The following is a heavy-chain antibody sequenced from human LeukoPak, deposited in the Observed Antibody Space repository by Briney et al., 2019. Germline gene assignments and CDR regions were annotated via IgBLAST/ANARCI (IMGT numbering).Heavy chain of an antibody. Sequence: ASVKVSCKASGYTFTSYGISWVRQAPGQGLEWMGWISAYNGNTNYAQKLQGRVTMTTDTSTSTAYMELRSLRSDDTAVYYCARDSRGSGYYDYFDYWGQGTLVTVSS. J-gene: IGHJ4*02. D-gene: IGHD3-3*01. CDR3: ARDSRGSGYYDYFDY. V-gene: IGHV1-18*01. CDR2: ISAYNGNT. CDR1: GYTFTSYG.